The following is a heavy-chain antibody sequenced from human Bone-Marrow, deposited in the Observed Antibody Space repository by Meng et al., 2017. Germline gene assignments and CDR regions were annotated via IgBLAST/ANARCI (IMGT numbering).Heavy chain of an antibody. Sequence: GGSLRLSCAASGFSGLTFDDFAMHWVRQTPGKGLEWVAGISWNSGDIAYTDSVKGRFIISRDNAKNSLYLQMDSLRTEDTALYYCVKDRLVGAMAGYFDSWGQGTLVTVSS. J-gene: IGHJ4*02. CDR3: VKDRLVGAMAGYFDS. D-gene: IGHD6-19*01. V-gene: IGHV3-9*01. CDR1: GFSGLTFDDFA. CDR2: ISWNSGDI.